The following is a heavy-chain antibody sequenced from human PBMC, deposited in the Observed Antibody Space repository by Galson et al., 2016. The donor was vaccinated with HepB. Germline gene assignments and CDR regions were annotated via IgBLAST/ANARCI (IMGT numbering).Heavy chain of an antibody. D-gene: IGHD2-8*01. CDR3: ARSSTPLYYFDY. CDR1: GYSFDKYW. V-gene: IGHV5-51*01. J-gene: IGHJ4*02. Sequence: QSGADVKKPGESLKISCQASGYSFDKYWIGWVRQMPGKGLEWMGIVYPGDSHTRYGPSFQGQVTISADKSISTAYLQWNSLKASDTAMYYCARSSTPLYYFDYWGQGSLVTVSS. CDR2: VYPGDSHT.